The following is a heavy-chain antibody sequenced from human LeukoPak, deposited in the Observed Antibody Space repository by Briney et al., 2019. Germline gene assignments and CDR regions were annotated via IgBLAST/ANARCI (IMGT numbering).Heavy chain of an antibody. CDR3: ARDPDPYYDYVWGSYLGAFDI. CDR1: GCTLISYA. V-gene: IGHV1-69*04. Sequence: ASVKVSCKASGCTLISYAISWVRQAPGQGLEWMGRIIPILGIANYAQKFQGRVTITADKSTSTAYMELSSLRSEDTAVYYCARDPDPYYDYVWGSYLGAFDIWGQGTMVTVSS. D-gene: IGHD3-16*01. CDR2: IIPILGIA. J-gene: IGHJ3*02.